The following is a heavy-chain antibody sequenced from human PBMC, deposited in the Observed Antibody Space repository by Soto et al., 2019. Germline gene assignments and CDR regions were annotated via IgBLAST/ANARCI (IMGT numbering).Heavy chain of an antibody. CDR1: GGSISSGDYY. D-gene: IGHD3-3*01. V-gene: IGHV4-30-4*01. J-gene: IGHJ6*02. Sequence: PSETLSLTCTVSGGSISSGDYYWSWIRQPPGKGLEWIGYIYYSGSTYYNPSLKSRVTISVDTSKNQFSLKLSSVTAADTAVYYCARGGHITIFGVVIPGGMDVWGQGTTVTVSS. CDR2: IYYSGST. CDR3: ARGGHITIFGVVIPGGMDV.